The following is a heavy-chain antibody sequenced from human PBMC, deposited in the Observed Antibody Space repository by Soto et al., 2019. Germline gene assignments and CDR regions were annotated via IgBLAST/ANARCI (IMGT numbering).Heavy chain of an antibody. V-gene: IGHV3-23*01. CDR3: AKEQRDYYDSSGYYQGFDY. J-gene: IGHJ4*02. CDR1: GFTFSSYA. CDR2: LSSDGGTT. D-gene: IGHD3-22*01. Sequence: GGSLRLSCTASGFTFSSYAMSWVRQAPGKGLEWVSSLSSDGGTTNYADSVKGRFTISRDNSKNTLYLQMNSLRAEDTAVYYCAKEQRDYYDSSGYYQGFDYWGQGNMVTVSS.